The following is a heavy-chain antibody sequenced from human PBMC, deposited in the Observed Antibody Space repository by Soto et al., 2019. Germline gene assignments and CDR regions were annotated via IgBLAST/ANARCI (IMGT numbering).Heavy chain of an antibody. Sequence: SSVKVSCKASGGTFISYAISWVRQAPGQGREWMGGIIPIFGTANYAQKFLGRVTITADESTSTAYMELSSLRSEDTAVYYCARDGIAARPYYYYYGMDVWGKGTTATV. D-gene: IGHD6-6*01. CDR1: GGTFISYA. J-gene: IGHJ6*04. V-gene: IGHV1-69*13. CDR2: IIPIFGTA. CDR3: ARDGIAARPYYYYYGMDV.